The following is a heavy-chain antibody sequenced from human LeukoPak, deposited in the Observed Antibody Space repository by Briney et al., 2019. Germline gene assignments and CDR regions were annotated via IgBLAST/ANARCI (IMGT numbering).Heavy chain of an antibody. CDR2: INHSGST. V-gene: IGHV4-34*01. CDR1: GGSFSGYY. Sequence: PSETLSLTCAVSGGSFSGYYWNWIRQPPGKGLEWIGEINHSGSTSYNPSLKSRVTISVDTSKNQFSLKLTSVTAADTAVYYCARVRSAFDLWGQGTTVTVSS. CDR3: ARVRSAFDL. J-gene: IGHJ3*01. D-gene: IGHD3-3*01.